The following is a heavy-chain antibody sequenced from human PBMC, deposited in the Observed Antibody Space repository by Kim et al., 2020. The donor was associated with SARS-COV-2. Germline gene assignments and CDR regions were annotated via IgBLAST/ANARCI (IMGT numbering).Heavy chain of an antibody. D-gene: IGHD2-2*01. CDR1: GFTFSNAW. Sequence: GGSLRLSCAASGFTFSNAWMSWVRQAPGKGLEWVGRIKSKTDGGTTDYAAPVKGRFTISRDDSKNTLYLQMNSLKTEDTAVYYCTTDVGYCSSTSCYYKSLSPYYYYYGMDAWGQGTTVTVSS. CDR2: IKSKTDGGTT. CDR3: TTDVGYCSSTSCYYKSLSPYYYYYGMDA. J-gene: IGHJ6*02. V-gene: IGHV3-15*01.